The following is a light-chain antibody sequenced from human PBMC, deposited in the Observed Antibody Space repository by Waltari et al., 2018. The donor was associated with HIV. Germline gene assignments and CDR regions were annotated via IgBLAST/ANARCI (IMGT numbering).Light chain of an antibody. V-gene: IGLV2-14*03. CDR1: TTDIGGYNY. Sequence: QSALTQPASVSGSPGQSITISCNGTTTDIGGYNYVSWYHRHPDKAPKLIIFGVSNRPSGISSRFSGSKSGNTASLTISGLRAEDEADYYCCSYTKLTTHYVLFGGGTKLTVL. J-gene: IGLJ2*01. CDR2: GVS. CDR3: CSYTKLTTHYVL.